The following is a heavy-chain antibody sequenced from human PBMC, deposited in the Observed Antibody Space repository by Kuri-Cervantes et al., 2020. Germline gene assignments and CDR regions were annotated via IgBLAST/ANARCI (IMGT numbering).Heavy chain of an antibody. V-gene: IGHV3-7*01. J-gene: IGHJ3*02. Sequence: GGSLRLSCAASGFTFSSYWMSWVRQAPVKGLEWVANIKQDGSEKYYVDSVKGRFTISRDNSKNTLYLQMNSLRAEDTAVYYCAREWDPDTAMVNGGAFDIWGQGTMVTVSS. CDR2: IKQDGSEK. D-gene: IGHD5-18*01. CDR3: AREWDPDTAMVNGGAFDI. CDR1: GFTFSSYW.